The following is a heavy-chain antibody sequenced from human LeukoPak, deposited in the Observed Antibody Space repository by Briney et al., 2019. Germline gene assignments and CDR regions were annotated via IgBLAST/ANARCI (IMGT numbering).Heavy chain of an antibody. CDR2: IYYTGST. Sequence: SENLSLTCAVSGGSITSNNWWSWVRQPPGRGLEWIGEIYYTGSTSYTPSLKSRVTMSFDKSKNLFSLKLTSVTAADTAVYYCAGWGPYFDYWGQGTLVTVSS. J-gene: IGHJ4*01. D-gene: IGHD7-27*01. CDR1: GGSITSNNW. V-gene: IGHV4-4*02. CDR3: AGWGPYFDY.